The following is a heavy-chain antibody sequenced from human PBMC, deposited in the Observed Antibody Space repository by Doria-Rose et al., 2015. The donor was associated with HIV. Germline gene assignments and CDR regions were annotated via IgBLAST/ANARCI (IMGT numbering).Heavy chain of an antibody. CDR3: AKAPIIGPKYYFYMDV. CDR2: ISWDSGAK. D-gene: IGHD3-3*01. Sequence: VQLVESGGGLVQPGRSLRLSCVGSGFSFESYAMHWVRLAPGQGLESVAGISWDSGAKGYADSVEGRFTISRDNAKKSVYLEMRSLRPEDTAFYYCAKAPIIGPKYYFYMDVWGKGTSVTVSS. J-gene: IGHJ6*03. V-gene: IGHV3-9*01. CDR1: GFSFESYA.